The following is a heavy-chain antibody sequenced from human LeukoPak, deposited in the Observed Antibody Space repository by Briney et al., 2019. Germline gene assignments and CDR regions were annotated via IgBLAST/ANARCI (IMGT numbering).Heavy chain of an antibody. D-gene: IGHD5-24*01. CDR3: ARVHGDGYSDY. Sequence: PSETLSLTCTVSGGSLISYHWSWIRQPPGKGLEWIGYIHYSGSTKYNPFLKSRVTISVDTSNNHYYLQLSYVTVADTAVYFCARVHGDGYSDYWGQGILVTVSS. CDR2: IHYSGST. V-gene: IGHV4-59*01. CDR1: GGSLISYH. J-gene: IGHJ4*02.